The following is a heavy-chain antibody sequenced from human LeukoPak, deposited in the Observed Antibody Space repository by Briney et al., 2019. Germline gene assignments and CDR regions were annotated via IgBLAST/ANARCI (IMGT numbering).Heavy chain of an antibody. Sequence: SETLSLTCTVSGGSISSYYWSWIPQPPGKGLEWIGYIYYSGSTNYNPSLKSRVTISVDTSKNQFSLKLSSVTAADTAVYYCARGEGSGSYYSWFDPWGQGTLVTVSS. D-gene: IGHD3-10*01. CDR2: IYYSGST. CDR3: ARGEGSGSYYSWFDP. V-gene: IGHV4-59*01. J-gene: IGHJ5*02. CDR1: GGSISSYY.